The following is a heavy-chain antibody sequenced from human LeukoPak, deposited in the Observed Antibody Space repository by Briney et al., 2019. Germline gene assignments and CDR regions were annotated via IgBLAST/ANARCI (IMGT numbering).Heavy chain of an antibody. CDR2: IYYSGST. CDR3: ARGRFGYDILTGYFYYYYYYMDV. J-gene: IGHJ6*03. Sequence: SETLSLTCTVSGGSISSNTFYWGWIRQPPGKGLEWIGSIYYSGSTYYNPSLKSRVTISVDTSKNQFSLKLSSVTAADTAVYYCARGRFGYDILTGYFYYYYYYMDVWGKGTTVTISS. D-gene: IGHD3-9*01. CDR1: GGSISSNTFY. V-gene: IGHV4-39*07.